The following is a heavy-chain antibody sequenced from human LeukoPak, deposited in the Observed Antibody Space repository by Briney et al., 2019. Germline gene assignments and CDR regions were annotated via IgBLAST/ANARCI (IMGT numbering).Heavy chain of an antibody. CDR1: GGTFSSYA. J-gene: IGHJ5*02. CDR3: ARDFDCSSTSCPP. Sequence: ASVKVSFKASGGTFSSYAISWVRQAPGQGLEWMGRIIPILGIANYAQKFQGRVTITADRSTSTAYMELSSLRSEDTAVYYCARDFDCSSTSCPPWGQGTLVTVSS. V-gene: IGHV1-69*04. CDR2: IIPILGIA. D-gene: IGHD2-2*01.